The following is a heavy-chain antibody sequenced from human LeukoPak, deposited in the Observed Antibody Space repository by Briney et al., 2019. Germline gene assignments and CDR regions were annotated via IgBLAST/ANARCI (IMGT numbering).Heavy chain of an antibody. J-gene: IGHJ4*02. Sequence: SETLSLTCTVSGGSTSSYHWSWIRQPPGKGLEWIGYIYYSGSTKYNPSLKSRVTISVDTSKNQFSLKLSSVTAAVTAVYYCARGTVTGGSYFDFDYWGQGTLVTVSS. CDR3: ARGTVTGGSYFDFDY. D-gene: IGHD1-26*01. V-gene: IGHV4-59*01. CDR2: IYYSGST. CDR1: GGSTSSYH.